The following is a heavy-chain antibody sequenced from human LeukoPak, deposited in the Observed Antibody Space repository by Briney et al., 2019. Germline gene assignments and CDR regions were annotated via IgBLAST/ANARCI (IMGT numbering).Heavy chain of an antibody. CDR3: ARDSGRKLLWFGELLSFDY. CDR2: ISAYNGNT. V-gene: IGHV1-18*01. D-gene: IGHD3-10*01. CDR1: GYTFTSYG. J-gene: IGHJ4*02. Sequence: ASVKVSCKASGYTFTSYGISWVRQAPGQGLEWMGWISAYNGNTNYAQKLQGRVTMTTDTSTSTAYMELRSLRSDDTAVYYCARDSGRKLLWFGELLSFDYWGQGTLVTVSS.